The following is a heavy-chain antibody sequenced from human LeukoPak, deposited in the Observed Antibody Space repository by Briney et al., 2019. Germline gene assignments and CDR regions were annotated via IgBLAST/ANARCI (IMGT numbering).Heavy chain of an antibody. D-gene: IGHD6-19*01. CDR3: ARDGPQQWLVHARRGGILDY. CDR1: GYTFTSYY. J-gene: IGHJ4*02. CDR2: INPSGGST. Sequence: GASVKVSCKASGYTFTSYYMHWVRQAPGQGLEWMGIINPSGGSTSYAQKSQGRVTMTRDMSTSTVYMELSSLRSEDTAVYYCARDGPQQWLVHARRGGILDYWGQGTLVTVSS. V-gene: IGHV1-46*01.